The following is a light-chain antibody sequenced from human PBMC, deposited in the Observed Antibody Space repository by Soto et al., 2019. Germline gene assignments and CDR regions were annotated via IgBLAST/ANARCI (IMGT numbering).Light chain of an antibody. CDR3: SSYTSSSTHV. J-gene: IGLJ1*01. V-gene: IGLV2-14*03. CDR1: SSDVGDYNF. CDR2: DVS. Sequence: QSALTQPASVSGSPGQSITMSCTGTSSDVGDYNFVSWYQQHPGKVPKLMIFDVSSRPSGVSDRFSCSKSGNTASLTISGLQAEAECDYYCSSYTSSSTHVFGSWTKLTVL.